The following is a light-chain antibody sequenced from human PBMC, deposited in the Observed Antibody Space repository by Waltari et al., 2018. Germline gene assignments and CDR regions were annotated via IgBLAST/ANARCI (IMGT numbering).Light chain of an antibody. J-gene: IGLJ2*01. CDR1: NLGRTN. V-gene: IGLV3-9*01. CDR2: RDS. Sequence: SYELTQPLSVSVALGQTARMTCGGNNLGRTNVHWYQQKPGQAPVLVIYRDSNRPSGIPERFSGSNSGNTATLTISRAQAGDEADFYCQVWDSNTAVFGGGTKLTVL. CDR3: QVWDSNTAV.